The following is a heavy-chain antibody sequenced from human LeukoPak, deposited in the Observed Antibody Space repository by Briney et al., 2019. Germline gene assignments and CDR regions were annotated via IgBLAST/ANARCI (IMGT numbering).Heavy chain of an antibody. V-gene: IGHV3-23*01. CDR2: ISGRGRST. J-gene: IGHJ3*02. CDR3: AKRIEGRADDVFDI. CDR1: GFIFSDYV. Sequence: GGSLRLSCAASGFIFSDYVMSWVRQAPGEGLEGVSNISGRGRSTYSADSVKGRFTSSRDNAKNTLYLQMNNLKAEDTAIYYCAKRIEGRADDVFDIWGQGTMVTVSS.